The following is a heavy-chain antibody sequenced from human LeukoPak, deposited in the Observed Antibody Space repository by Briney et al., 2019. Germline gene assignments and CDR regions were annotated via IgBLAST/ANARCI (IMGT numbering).Heavy chain of an antibody. CDR3: ARSLSSLPIQLDYYYYYYMDA. CDR2: VSPNGYTT. V-gene: IGHV3-48*01. Sequence: GGSLRLSCAASGFTLSNYNMNWVRQAPGKGLEWVSYVSPNGYTTHYADSVKGRFTISRDNAKDSLYLQMNSLRAEDTAVYYCARSLSSLPIQLDYYYYYYMDAWGKGTTVTASS. D-gene: IGHD5-18*01. J-gene: IGHJ6*03. CDR1: GFTLSNYN.